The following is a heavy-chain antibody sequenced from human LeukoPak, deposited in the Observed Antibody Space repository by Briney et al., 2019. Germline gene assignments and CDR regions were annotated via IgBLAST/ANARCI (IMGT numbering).Heavy chain of an antibody. Sequence: SETLSLTCTVSGGSISSSSYYWGWIRQPPGKGLEWIGSIYYSGSTYYSPSLKSRVTISVDTSKNQFSLKLSSLAAADTAVYYCASKRSGYYSGFFDYWGQGTLVTVSS. CDR3: ASKRSGYYSGFFDY. V-gene: IGHV4-39*01. J-gene: IGHJ4*02. CDR1: GGSISSSSYY. CDR2: IYYSGST. D-gene: IGHD3-22*01.